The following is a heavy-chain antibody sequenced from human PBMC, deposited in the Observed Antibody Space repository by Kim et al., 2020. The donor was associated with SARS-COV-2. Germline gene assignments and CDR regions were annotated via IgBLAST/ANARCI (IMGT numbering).Heavy chain of an antibody. CDR3: ARLPMYYYDSSGYRFVDY. D-gene: IGHD3-22*01. CDR1: GYSFTSYW. CDR2: IYPGDSDT. Sequence: GESLKISCKGSGYSFTSYWIGWVRQMPGKGLEWMGIIYPGDSDTRYSPSFQGQVTISADKSISTAYLQWSSLKASDTAMYYCARLPMYYYDSSGYRFVDYWGQGTLVTVSS. V-gene: IGHV5-51*01. J-gene: IGHJ4*02.